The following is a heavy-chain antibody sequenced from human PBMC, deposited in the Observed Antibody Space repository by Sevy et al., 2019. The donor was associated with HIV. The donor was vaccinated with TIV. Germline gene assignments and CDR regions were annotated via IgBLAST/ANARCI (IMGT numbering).Heavy chain of an antibody. Sequence: SETLSLTCTVSGGSISSYYWSWIRQPAGKGLEWIGRIYTSGSTNYNPSLKSRVTMSVDTSKNQFSLKLSSVTAADTAVYYCARDLYDFPFRGYYYGMDVWGQGTTVTVSS. CDR3: ARDLYDFPFRGYYYGMDV. CDR1: GGSISSYY. J-gene: IGHJ6*02. V-gene: IGHV4-4*07. D-gene: IGHD3-10*01. CDR2: IYTSGST.